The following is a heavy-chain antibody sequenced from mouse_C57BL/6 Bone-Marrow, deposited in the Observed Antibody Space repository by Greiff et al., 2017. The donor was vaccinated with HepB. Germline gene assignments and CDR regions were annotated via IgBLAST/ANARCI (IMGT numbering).Heavy chain of an antibody. V-gene: IGHV4-1*01. D-gene: IGHD2-5*01. Sequence: EVKLQESGGGLVQPGGSLKLSCAVSGIDFSRYWMSWVRRAPGKGLEWIGEINPDSSTINYAPSLKDKFIISRDNAKNTLYLQMSKVRSEDTALYYCARYSNYGAMDYWGQGTSVTVSS. CDR3: ARYSNYGAMDY. CDR2: INPDSSTI. J-gene: IGHJ4*01. CDR1: GIDFSRYW.